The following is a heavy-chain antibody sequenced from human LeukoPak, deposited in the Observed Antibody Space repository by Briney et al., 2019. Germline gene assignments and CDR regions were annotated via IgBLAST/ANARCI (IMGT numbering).Heavy chain of an antibody. CDR2: IRYDGGET. J-gene: IGHJ4*02. CDR1: GFTFNRRG. Sequence: PGGSLRLSCAASGFTFNRRGMHWVRQAPGKGLEWVAFIRYDGGETFYADLVKGRFTISRDNSKNTLSLQLNTLRPEDTALYYCAKDGDDCIAYWGPGTLVTVSS. D-gene: IGHD2-21*01. V-gene: IGHV3-30*02. CDR3: AKDGDDCIAY.